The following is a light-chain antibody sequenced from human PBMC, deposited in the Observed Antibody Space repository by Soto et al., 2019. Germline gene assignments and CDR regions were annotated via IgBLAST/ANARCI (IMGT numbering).Light chain of an antibody. CDR3: QQSYSTFKT. J-gene: IGKJ1*01. V-gene: IGKV1-39*01. CDR2: AAS. CDR1: QTINSY. Sequence: DVQMTQSPSSLSASVEDIVTITCRASQTINSYLNWYQQKPGKAPKLLIYAASSLKSGVPSRFSGSGSGTDFTLTISNLQPEDFATYYCQQSYSTFKTFGQGTKV.